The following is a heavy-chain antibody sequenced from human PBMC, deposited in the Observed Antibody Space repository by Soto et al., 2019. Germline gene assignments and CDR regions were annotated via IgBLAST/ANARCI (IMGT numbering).Heavy chain of an antibody. J-gene: IGHJ3*02. V-gene: IGHV1-46*01. Sequence: QVQLVQSGAEVKKPGASVRVSCKASGYTFTTYYLHWLRQAPGQGLEWMGIIDPRAGSASHAQNFQGRVTMPRDTSTRTVYMDLRSLRSEATAVYYCARAGYYDSSGYAGFDIWGQGTMVTVSS. D-gene: IGHD3-22*01. CDR1: GYTFTTYY. CDR3: ARAGYYDSSGYAGFDI. CDR2: IDPRAGSA.